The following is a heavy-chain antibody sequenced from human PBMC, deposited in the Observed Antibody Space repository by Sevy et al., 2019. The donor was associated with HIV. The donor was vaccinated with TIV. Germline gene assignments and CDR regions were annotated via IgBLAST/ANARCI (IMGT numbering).Heavy chain of an antibody. V-gene: IGHV3-7*03. Sequence: GESLKISCAASGFTFSRFWMSWVRQAPGKGLEWVANINQDGSERYYVDSVKGRFTISRDNAKNSLYLQMNSLRGEDTAVFFCARGGVLEWPLGPFDYWGQRTLVTVSS. J-gene: IGHJ4*02. CDR3: ARGGVLEWPLGPFDY. CDR2: INQDGSER. CDR1: GFTFSRFW. D-gene: IGHD3-3*01.